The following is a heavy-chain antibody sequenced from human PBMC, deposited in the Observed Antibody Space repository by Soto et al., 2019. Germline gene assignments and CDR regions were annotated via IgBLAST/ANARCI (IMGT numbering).Heavy chain of an antibody. CDR3: ARGAAAGISYFDY. Sequence: GGSLRLSCAASGFTFSSYSMNWVRQAPGKGLEWVSFIRSSSSTIYYANSVKGRLTISRDNAKNSLSLQMNSLRAEDTAVYYCARGAAAGISYFDYWGQGTLVTVSS. CDR2: IRSSSSTI. CDR1: GFTFSSYS. V-gene: IGHV3-48*01. D-gene: IGHD6-13*01. J-gene: IGHJ4*02.